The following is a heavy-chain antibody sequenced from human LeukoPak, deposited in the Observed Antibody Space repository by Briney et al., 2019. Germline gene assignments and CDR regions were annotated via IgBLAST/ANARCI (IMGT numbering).Heavy chain of an antibody. D-gene: IGHD3-10*01. Sequence: GASVKVSCQASGYIFTRYGVTWVRQAPGQGLEWMGWISAYNGNTKYEEKVQDRVTMTTDTSTNTVYMELRSLRSDDSAVYYCGRENFASETYYCDYWGQGTQVTVSS. J-gene: IGHJ4*02. CDR3: GRENFASETYYCDY. V-gene: IGHV1-18*01. CDR1: GYIFTRYG. CDR2: ISAYNGNT.